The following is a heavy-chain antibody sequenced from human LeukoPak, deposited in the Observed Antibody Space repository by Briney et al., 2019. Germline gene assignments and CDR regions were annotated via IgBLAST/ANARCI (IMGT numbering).Heavy chain of an antibody. CDR2: IYYSGST. J-gene: IGHJ4*02. CDR3: ARVGYYDSSGYYYPVFDY. Sequence: TSETLSLTCTVSGGSISSYYWSWIRQPPGKGLEWIGYIYYSGSTNYNPSLKSRVTISVDTSKNQFSLKLSSVTAADTAVYYCARVGYYDSSGYYYPVFDYWGQGTLVTVSS. V-gene: IGHV4-59*01. CDR1: GGSISSYY. D-gene: IGHD3-22*01.